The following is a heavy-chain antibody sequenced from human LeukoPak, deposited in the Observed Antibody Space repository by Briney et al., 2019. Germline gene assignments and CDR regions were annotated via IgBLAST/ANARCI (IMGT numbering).Heavy chain of an antibody. D-gene: IGHD4-23*01. J-gene: IGHJ3*02. V-gene: IGHV4-61*02. CDR1: GGSISSGSYY. CDR2: IYTSGST. Sequence: PSQTLSLTCTVSGGSISSGSYYWSWIRQPAGKGLEWIGRIYTSGSTHYNPSLKSRVTISVDTSKNQFSLKLSSVTAADTAVYYCASDYGGDAFDIWGQGTMVTVSS. CDR3: ASDYGGDAFDI.